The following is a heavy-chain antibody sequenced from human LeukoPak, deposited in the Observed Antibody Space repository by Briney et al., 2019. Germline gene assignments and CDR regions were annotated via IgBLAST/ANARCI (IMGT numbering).Heavy chain of an antibody. CDR1: GAPISTYY. D-gene: IGHD3-16*01. Sequence: PSETLSLTCTVSGAPISTYYWSWIRQPAGKGLEWVGRIFASGNTNYNPSLESRIAMSVDTSKNQFSLNLSSVTAADTAIYYCVQDGPLRSDYWGQGTLVTVSS. V-gene: IGHV4-4*07. J-gene: IGHJ4*02. CDR3: VQDGPLRSDY. CDR2: IFASGNT.